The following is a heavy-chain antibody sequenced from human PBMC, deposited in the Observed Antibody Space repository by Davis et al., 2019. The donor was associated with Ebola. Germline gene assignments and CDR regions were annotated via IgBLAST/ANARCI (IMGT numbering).Heavy chain of an antibody. V-gene: IGHV3-9*01. D-gene: IGHD5-12*01. J-gene: IGHJ6*02. CDR2: ISCDSGTT. CDR1: GFTFDNHA. Sequence: GGSLRLSCIASGFTFDNHAMNWVRQGPGKGLEWVSGISCDSGTTLYAESVEGRFSISRDNAKNALYLDMNSLRPEDTALYYCAKDVYADIGHDLEAWGQGTTVTVSS. CDR3: AKDVYADIGHDLEA.